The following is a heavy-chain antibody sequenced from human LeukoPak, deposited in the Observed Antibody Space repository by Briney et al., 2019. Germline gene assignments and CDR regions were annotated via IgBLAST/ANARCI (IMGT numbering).Heavy chain of an antibody. CDR2: IYYSGNT. V-gene: IGHV4-59*08. CDR1: GGSISSYY. Sequence: SETLSLTCTVSGGSISSYYWTWIRQPPGKGLEWIGYIYYSGNTNYNPSLNSRVTISLDTSRSQFSLRLSSVTAADTAVYYCARLARATAGGDYFDYWGQGTLVTVSS. CDR3: ARLARATAGGDYFDY. D-gene: IGHD6-13*01. J-gene: IGHJ4*02.